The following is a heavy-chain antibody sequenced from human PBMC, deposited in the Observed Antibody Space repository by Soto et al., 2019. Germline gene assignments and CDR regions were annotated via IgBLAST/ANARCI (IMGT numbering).Heavy chain of an antibody. Sequence: EVQLVESGGGLVEPVKSLRLSCVVSGVTYEDFAMHWVRQAPGKGLEWVSGISWNSASTGYADSVTGRFTISRDNAKNSLYLQMRNLTGDDTAMYYCVKDFRRYTNGLDVWGPGTSVTVSS. CDR2: ISWNSAST. CDR3: VKDFRRYTNGLDV. V-gene: IGHV3-9*01. CDR1: GVTYEDFA. J-gene: IGHJ6*02. D-gene: IGHD5-18*01.